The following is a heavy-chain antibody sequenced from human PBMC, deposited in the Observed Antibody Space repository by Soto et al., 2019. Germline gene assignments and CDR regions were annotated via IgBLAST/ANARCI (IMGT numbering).Heavy chain of an antibody. CDR2: ISSSSSYI. CDR1: GFTFSSYS. Sequence: GGSLRLSCAASGFTFSSYSMNWVRQAPGKGLEWVSSISSSSSYIYYADSVKGRFTISRDNSKNSLYLQMNSLRAEDTAVYYCARAGPVTRYVYYYYGMDVWGQGTTVTVSS. D-gene: IGHD4-4*01. J-gene: IGHJ6*02. CDR3: ARAGPVTRYVYYYYGMDV. V-gene: IGHV3-21*01.